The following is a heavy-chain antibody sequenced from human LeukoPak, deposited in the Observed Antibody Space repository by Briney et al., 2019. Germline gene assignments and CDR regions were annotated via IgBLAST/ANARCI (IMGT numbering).Heavy chain of an antibody. D-gene: IGHD1-26*01. J-gene: IGHJ4*02. V-gene: IGHV3-30*03. CDR2: ISYDGRNT. Sequence: GGSLRLSCEASGFTFRNYGMHWVRQAPGKGLEGVAIISYDGRNTFYADSVKGRFTISRDNSKNTLFLQMNSLRAEDTAMYYCASLRFRAAYYADYWGQGTLVTVSS. CDR3: ASLRFRAAYYADY. CDR1: GFTFRNYG.